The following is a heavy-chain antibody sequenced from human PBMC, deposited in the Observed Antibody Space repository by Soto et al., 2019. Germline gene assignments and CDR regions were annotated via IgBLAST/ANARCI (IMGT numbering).Heavy chain of an antibody. D-gene: IGHD1-7*01. J-gene: IGHJ5*02. CDR3: ARGRRWNYGPRDWFDP. V-gene: IGHV1-8*01. CDR1: GYTFTSYD. Sequence: GASVKVSCKASGYTFTSYDINWVRQATGQGLEWMGWMNPNSGNTGYAQKFQGRVTMTRNTSISTAYMELSSLRSEDTAVYYCARGRRWNYGPRDWFDPWGQGTLVTVSS. CDR2: MNPNSGNT.